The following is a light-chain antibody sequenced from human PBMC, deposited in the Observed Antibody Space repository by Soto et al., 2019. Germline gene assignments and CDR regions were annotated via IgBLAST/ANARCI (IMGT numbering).Light chain of an antibody. J-gene: IGKJ1*01. CDR3: QQYNTYYRT. CDR2: HAS. CDR1: QIISRW. Sequence: DIPMTQSPSTLSASVGDRVTITCRASQIISRWLAWYQQKPGKAPKLLSYHASSLESGVPSRFSGSGSGTEFTLTISSLQPDDFATYYGQQYNTYYRTFGQGAKGEIK. V-gene: IGKV1-5*01.